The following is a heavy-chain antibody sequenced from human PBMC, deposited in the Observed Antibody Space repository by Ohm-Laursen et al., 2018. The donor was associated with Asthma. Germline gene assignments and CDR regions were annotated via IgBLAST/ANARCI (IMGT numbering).Heavy chain of an antibody. CDR2: IYYSGST. J-gene: IGHJ4*02. CDR3: ARASGWNVDY. CDR1: GGSISSGHYY. D-gene: IGHD6-19*01. V-gene: IGHV4-31*03. Sequence: TLSLTCTVSGGSISSGHYYWSWIRQHPGKGLEWIGYIYYSGSTYYNPSLKSRVTISVDTSKNQFSLKLSSVTAADTAVYYCARASGWNVDYWGQGTLVTVSS.